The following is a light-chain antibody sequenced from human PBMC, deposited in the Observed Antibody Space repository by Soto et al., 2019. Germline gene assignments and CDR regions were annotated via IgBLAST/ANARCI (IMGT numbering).Light chain of an antibody. J-gene: IGKJ1*01. Sequence: IVLTQSPGTLSLSPGDRATLYCRANQSVDSSFFAWYQQRPGQAPRLLFYGPSRRATGIPARFIGSGSGTDFTLTINGLEPEDFAIYFCQQCDGSPWSFGQGTRV. CDR1: QSVDSSF. V-gene: IGKV3-20*01. CDR3: QQCDGSPWS. CDR2: GPS.